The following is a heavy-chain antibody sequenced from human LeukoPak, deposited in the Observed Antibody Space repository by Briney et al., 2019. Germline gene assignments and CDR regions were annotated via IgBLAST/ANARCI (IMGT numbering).Heavy chain of an antibody. CDR1: GFSLSTSGMC. CDR3: ARGVGATDY. Sequence: ESGPTLVNPTQTLTLTCTFSGFSLSTSGMCVSWIRQPSGKALEWLARIDWDDDKYYSTSLKTSLTISKDTSKNQVVLTMTNMDPVDTATYYCARGVGATDYWGQGTLVTVSS. J-gene: IGHJ4*02. D-gene: IGHD1-26*01. CDR2: IDWDDDK. V-gene: IGHV2-70*11.